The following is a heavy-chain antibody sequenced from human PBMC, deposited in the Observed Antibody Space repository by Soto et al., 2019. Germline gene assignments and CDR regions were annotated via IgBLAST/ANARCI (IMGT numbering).Heavy chain of an antibody. J-gene: IGHJ6*02. D-gene: IGHD1-26*01. CDR1: GGSISSSSYY. V-gene: IGHV4-39*01. CDR2: IYYSGSN. Sequence: QLQLQESGPGLVKPSETLSLTCTVSGGSISSSSYYWDWIRQPPGKGLEWIGSIYYSGSNYYNPSLKSRVNISVDTSKNQFYLTLGSVTAAETAVYYCARPGGGERGNFSLYSGSYYYYGMDVWGQGTTVTVSS. CDR3: ARPGGGERGNFSLYSGSYYYYGMDV.